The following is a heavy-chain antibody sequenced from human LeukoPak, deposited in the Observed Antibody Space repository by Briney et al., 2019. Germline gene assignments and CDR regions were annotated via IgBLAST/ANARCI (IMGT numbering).Heavy chain of an antibody. J-gene: IGHJ4*02. D-gene: IGHD1-26*01. CDR3: AKDRVGAPPVRNAFDY. V-gene: IGHV3-53*01. CDR1: GFTVSSNY. Sequence: GGSLRLSCAASGFTVSSNYMSWVRQAPGKGLEWVSVIYSGGSTYYADSVKGRFTISRDKSKNTLNLQMSSLRAEDTAVYYCAKDRVGAPPVRNAFDYWGQGTLVTVSS. CDR2: IYSGGST.